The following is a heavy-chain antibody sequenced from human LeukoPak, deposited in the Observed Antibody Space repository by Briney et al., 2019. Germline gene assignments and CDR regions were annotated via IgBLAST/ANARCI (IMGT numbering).Heavy chain of an antibody. CDR1: GGSISSSSYY. Sequence: SETLSLTCTVSGGSISSSSYYWGWIRQPPGKGLEWIGSIYYSGSTYYNPSLKSRVTISVDTSKNQFSLKLSSVTAADTAVYYCARLSSGYEREPLDYWGQGTLVTVSS. CDR2: IYYSGST. CDR3: ARLSSGYEREPLDY. J-gene: IGHJ4*02. V-gene: IGHV4-39*01. D-gene: IGHD5-12*01.